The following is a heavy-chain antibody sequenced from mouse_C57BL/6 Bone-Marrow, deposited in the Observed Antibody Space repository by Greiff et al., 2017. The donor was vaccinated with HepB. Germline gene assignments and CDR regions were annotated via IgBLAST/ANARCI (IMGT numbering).Heavy chain of an antibody. CDR1: GFTFSDYG. D-gene: IGHD1-1*01. CDR2: ISNLAYSI. V-gene: IGHV5-15*01. CDR3: ARRGDYCGSSCGCFDV. J-gene: IGHJ1*03. Sequence: EVQLVESGGGLVQPGGSLKLSCAASGFTFSDYGMAWVRQAPRKGPEWVAFISNLAYSIYYADTVTGRFTISRENAKNTLYLEMGSLRSGDAAMYYCARRGDYCGSSCGCFDVWGTGTTVSVSS.